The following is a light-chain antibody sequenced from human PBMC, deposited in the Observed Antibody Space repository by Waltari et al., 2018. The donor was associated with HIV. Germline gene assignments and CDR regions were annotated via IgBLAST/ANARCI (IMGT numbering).Light chain of an antibody. CDR2: RKD. Sequence: QPVLTQPPSASRTPGQSVLMSCSGNKSNVGHNFVSCFQQVPGRAPKLVVYRKDSRASGVPDRCSGAKSVSSASLAISGLQSDDEADYFWASWDDNLGHWVFGVGTKLTV. CDR1: KSNVGHNF. CDR3: ASWDDNLGHWV. V-gene: IGLV1-44*01. J-gene: IGLJ3*02.